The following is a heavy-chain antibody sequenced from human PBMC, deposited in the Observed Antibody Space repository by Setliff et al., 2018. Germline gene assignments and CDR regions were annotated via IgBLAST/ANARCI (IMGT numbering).Heavy chain of an antibody. D-gene: IGHD6-6*01. V-gene: IGHV4-34*01. CDR2: INHSGST. J-gene: IGHJ4*02. CDR1: GGSFSDYY. Sequence: SETLSLTCAAHGGSFSDYYWTWIRQPPGKGLEWIGEINHSGSTKYSPSLESRVTMSVDPSKNLFSLKVTSVTAADTAVYYCARGRNVAARLLDSWGRGTLVTVSS. CDR3: ARGRNVAARLLDS.